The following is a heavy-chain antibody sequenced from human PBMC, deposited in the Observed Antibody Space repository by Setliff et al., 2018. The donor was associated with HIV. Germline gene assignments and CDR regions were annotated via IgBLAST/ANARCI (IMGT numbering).Heavy chain of an antibody. V-gene: IGHV4-61*02. CDR2: IYHSGST. J-gene: IGHJ3*02. D-gene: IGHD6-19*01. CDR3: ARRNSGWYDAFDI. CDR1: GGSISSGSYY. Sequence: PSETLSLTCTVSGGSISSGSYYWSWIRQPAGKGLEWIGRIYHSGSTCYNPSLKSRVTISVDTSKNQFSLKLSSVTAADTAVYHCARRNSGWYDAFDIWGQGTMVTVSS.